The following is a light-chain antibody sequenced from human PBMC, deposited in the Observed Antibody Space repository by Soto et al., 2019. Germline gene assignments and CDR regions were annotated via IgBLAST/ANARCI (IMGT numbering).Light chain of an antibody. CDR3: MQSLQSPLT. J-gene: IGKJ1*01. CDR2: FGS. Sequence: DIVMTQSPLSLPVTPGEPASISCSSSQSLLQSNGSNYLDWYLQKPGQSPQLLIYFGSYRGSGGPDRFSGSGSGTDYTLKIRRVGAEDVGVYYCMQSLQSPLTFGRGTKVEI. CDR1: QSLLQSNGSNY. V-gene: IGKV2-28*01.